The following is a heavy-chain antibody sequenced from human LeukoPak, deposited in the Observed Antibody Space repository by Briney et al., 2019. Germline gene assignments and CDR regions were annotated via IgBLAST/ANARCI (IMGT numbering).Heavy chain of an antibody. D-gene: IGHD2-2*01. CDR3: ARRTYLSGVDP. Sequence: HGESLKISCKGSGYSFSSYWIGWVRQMPGKGLEWMGIIYPGDSNTKYSPSFQGQVTISADKSISTAYLQWSSLKASDTAIYYCARRTYLSGVDPWGQGTLVTVSS. J-gene: IGHJ5*02. V-gene: IGHV5-51*01. CDR1: GYSFSSYW. CDR2: IYPGDSNT.